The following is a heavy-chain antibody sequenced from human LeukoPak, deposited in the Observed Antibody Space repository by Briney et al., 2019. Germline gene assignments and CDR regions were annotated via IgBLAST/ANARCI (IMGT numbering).Heavy chain of an antibody. CDR2: IYYSGST. V-gene: IGHV4-59*01. Sequence: PSETLSLTCTVSGGSISSYYWSWIRQPPGKGLEWIGYIYYSGSTNYNPSLKSRVTISVDTSKNQFSLKLSSVTAADTAVYYCARGRSSSSVWFDPWGQGTLVTVSS. CDR1: GGSISSYY. CDR3: ARGRSSSSVWFDP. D-gene: IGHD6-6*01. J-gene: IGHJ5*02.